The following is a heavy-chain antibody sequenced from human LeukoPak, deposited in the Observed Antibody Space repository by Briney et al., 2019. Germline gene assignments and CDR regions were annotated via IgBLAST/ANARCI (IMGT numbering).Heavy chain of an antibody. D-gene: IGHD3-10*01. CDR3: AKRGVVIRVILVGFHKEAYYFDS. Sequence: GGSLRLSCAVSGITLSNYGMSWVRQAPGKGLEWVAGISGSGGVTNYADSVKGRFTISRDSAKNTLYLQMNSLRAGDTAVYFCAKRGVVIRVILVGFHKEAYYFDSWGQGALVTVSS. V-gene: IGHV3-23*01. CDR1: GITLSNYG. J-gene: IGHJ4*02. CDR2: ISGSGGVT.